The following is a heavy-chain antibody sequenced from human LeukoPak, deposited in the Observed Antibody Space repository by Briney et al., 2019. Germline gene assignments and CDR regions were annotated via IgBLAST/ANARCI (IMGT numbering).Heavy chain of an antibody. CDR1: GGSISNGGYS. CDR2: IYHSGST. CDR3: ARVGGGYGDYLYYFDY. D-gene: IGHD4-17*01. Sequence: NSSQTLSLTCAVSGGSISNGGYSWSWIRQPPGKGLEWIGYIYHSGSTYYNPSLKSRVTISVDRSKNQFSLKLSSVTAADTAVYYCARVGGGYGDYLYYFDYWGQGTLVTVSS. J-gene: IGHJ4*02. V-gene: IGHV4-30-2*01.